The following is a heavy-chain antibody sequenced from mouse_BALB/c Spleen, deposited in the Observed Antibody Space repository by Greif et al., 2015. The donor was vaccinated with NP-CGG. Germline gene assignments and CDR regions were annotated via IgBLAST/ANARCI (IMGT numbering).Heavy chain of an antibody. CDR3: ARIGGSYAMDY. J-gene: IGHJ4*01. V-gene: IGHV1-7*01. CDR2: INPSXGYT. CDR1: GYTFTSYW. D-gene: IGHD2-14*01. Sequence: VKLMESGAELAKPGASVKMSCKASGYTFTSYWMHWVKQRPGQGLEWIGYINPSXGYTEYNQKFKDKATLTADESSSTAYMQLSSLTSEDSAVYYCARIGGSYAMDYWGQGTSVTVSS.